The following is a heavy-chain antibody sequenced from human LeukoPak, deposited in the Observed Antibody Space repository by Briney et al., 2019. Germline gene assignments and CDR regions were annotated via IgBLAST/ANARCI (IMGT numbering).Heavy chain of an antibody. CDR1: GGSFSGFY. D-gene: IGHD5-24*01. J-gene: IGHJ4*02. CDR3: ARGPFRRGEMASY. CDR2: IDHSGST. Sequence: SETLSPTCAVYGGSFSGFYWSWIRQPPGEGLEWIGEIDHSGSTNYTPSLESRVTISVDTSKNQFSLKLRSVTAADTAVYYCARGPFRRGEMASYWGQGTLVTVSS. V-gene: IGHV4-34*01.